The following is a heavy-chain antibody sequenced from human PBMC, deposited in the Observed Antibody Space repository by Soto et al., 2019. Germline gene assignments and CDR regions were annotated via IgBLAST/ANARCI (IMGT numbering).Heavy chain of an antibody. CDR3: SILIETAVSYFYT. D-gene: IGHD6-25*01. CDR2: IKSKTDGGTT. V-gene: IGHV3-15*01. J-gene: IGHJ4*02. CDR1: GFTFNNAW. Sequence: GGSLRLSCAASGFTFNNAWMSWVRQAPGKGLEWVGRIKSKTDGGTTDYAAPVKGRFTISRDDSKNTLYLQMNSLKTEDTAVFYCSILIETAVSYFYTWAQETVLTVSS.